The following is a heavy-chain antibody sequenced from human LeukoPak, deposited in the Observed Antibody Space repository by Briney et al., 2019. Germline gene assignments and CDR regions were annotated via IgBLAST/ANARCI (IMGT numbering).Heavy chain of an antibody. CDR3: ATSYGDYVDY. V-gene: IGHV3-48*04. CDR1: GFTFNTYN. J-gene: IGHJ4*02. CDR2: ITISSTTI. Sequence: GGSLRLSCAASGFTFNTYNMNWVRQAPGKGLEWISYITISSTTIYYAGSVKGRFTISRDNAKNSLYLQMNSLRAEDSAVYYCATSYGDYVDYWGQGTLVTVSS. D-gene: IGHD4-17*01.